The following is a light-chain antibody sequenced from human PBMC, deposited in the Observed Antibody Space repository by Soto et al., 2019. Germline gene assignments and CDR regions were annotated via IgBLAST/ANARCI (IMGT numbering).Light chain of an antibody. CDR3: QTWGTLIKV. Sequence: QPVLTQSPSASASLGASVKLTCTLSSGHSSYAIAWHQQQPEKGPRYLMKLNSDGSHSKGDGIPDRFSGSSSGAERYLTISSLQSEDEADYYCQTWGTLIKVFGGGTKLTVL. CDR1: SGHSSYA. CDR2: LNSDGSH. J-gene: IGLJ3*02. V-gene: IGLV4-69*01.